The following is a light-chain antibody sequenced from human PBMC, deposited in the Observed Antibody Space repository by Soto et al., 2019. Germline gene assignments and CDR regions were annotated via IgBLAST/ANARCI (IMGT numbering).Light chain of an antibody. V-gene: IGLV2-14*01. Sequence: QSALTQPASLSGSPGQSITISCTGTSSDVGGYNYVSWYQQHPGKAPKLMLYDVSNRPSGVSNRFSGSKSGNTASLTISGLQAEDEADYYCSSYTSSSTHVVFGGGTKLTVL. CDR1: SSDVGGYNY. J-gene: IGLJ2*01. CDR2: DVS. CDR3: SSYTSSSTHVV.